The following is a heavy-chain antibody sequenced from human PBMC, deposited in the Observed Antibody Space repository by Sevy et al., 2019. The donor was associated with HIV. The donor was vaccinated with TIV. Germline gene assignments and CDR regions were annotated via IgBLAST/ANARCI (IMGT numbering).Heavy chain of an antibody. V-gene: IGHV1-18*01. D-gene: IGHD3-22*01. CDR3: ATTKDYYETSGSPFDY. CDR2: ISGSNGDT. Sequence: ASVKVSCKASGYTFIRYGISWVRQAPGQGLEWMGWISGSNGDTIYAQKLQGRLTMTEDTSTDTAYMELSRLRSEDTAVYYCATTKDYYETSGSPFDYWGQGTLVTVSS. J-gene: IGHJ4*02. CDR1: GYTFIRYG.